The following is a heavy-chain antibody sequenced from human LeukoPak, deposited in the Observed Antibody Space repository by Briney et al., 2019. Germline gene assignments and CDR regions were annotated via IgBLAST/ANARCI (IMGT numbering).Heavy chain of an antibody. J-gene: IGHJ4*02. V-gene: IGHV3-48*04. Sequence: GGSLRLSCVASGFTFNTYSMNWFRQAPGKGLEWISYISSSSATIYYADSVKGRFTISRDNAKNSLYLQMNSLRAEDTAVYYCARGRDLFDSWGQGTLVIVSS. CDR2: ISSSSATI. CDR1: GFTFNTYS. CDR3: ARGRDLFDS.